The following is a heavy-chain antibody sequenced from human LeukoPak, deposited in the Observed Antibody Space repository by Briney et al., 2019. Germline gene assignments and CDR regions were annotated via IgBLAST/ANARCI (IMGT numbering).Heavy chain of an antibody. Sequence: SETLSLTCTVSGDSINSNYWSWIRQPPGKGLEWIGYIYYSGSTNYSPSLKSRVTISVDTSKNQFSLKLSSVTAADTAVYYCARVYYSSSYDYWYFDLWGRGTLVTVSS. D-gene: IGHD6-13*01. CDR3: ARVYYSSSYDYWYFDL. J-gene: IGHJ2*01. CDR1: GDSINSNY. CDR2: IYYSGST. V-gene: IGHV4-59*01.